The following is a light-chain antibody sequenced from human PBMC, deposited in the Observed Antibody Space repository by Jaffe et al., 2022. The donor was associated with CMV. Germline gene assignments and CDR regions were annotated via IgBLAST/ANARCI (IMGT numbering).Light chain of an antibody. CDR2: GAS. J-gene: IGKJ2*01. CDR3: QQYGSSLLT. V-gene: IGKV3-20*01. Sequence: EIVLTQSPGTLSLSPGERATLSCRASQSVSSSYLAWYQQKPGQAPRLLISGASSRATGVPVRFSGSGSGTDFTLTISRLEPEDFAVYYCQQYGSSLLTFGQGTKLEIK. CDR1: QSVSSSY.